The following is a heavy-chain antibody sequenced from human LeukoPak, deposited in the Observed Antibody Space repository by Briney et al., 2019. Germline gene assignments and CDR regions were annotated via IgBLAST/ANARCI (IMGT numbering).Heavy chain of an antibody. CDR2: MNPKTGGT. J-gene: IGHJ6*03. V-gene: IGHV1-2*02. CDR1: RYIFTGQY. Sequence: ASVKVSCKASRYIFTGQYMHWVRQAPGQGPEWMGWMNPKTGGTTYARKFRGRVTMTRDTSLTTAYMELTRLTSDDTAVYYCAGQGAGGGGSFMDVWGKGTTVSVSS. CDR3: AGQGAGGGGSFMDV. D-gene: IGHD3-10*01.